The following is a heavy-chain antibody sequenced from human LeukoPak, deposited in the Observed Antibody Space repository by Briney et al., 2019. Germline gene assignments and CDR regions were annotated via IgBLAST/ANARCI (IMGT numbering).Heavy chain of an antibody. CDR2: INPNSGGT. Sequence: SVKVSCKASGYTFTSYGISWVRQARGQGLEWMGWINPNSGGTDYAQKFQGRVTMTRDTSISTAYMELSSLKSDDTAVYYCAREFQGSAWSHWGQGTLVTVSS. V-gene: IGHV1-2*02. J-gene: IGHJ4*02. D-gene: IGHD6-13*01. CDR1: GYTFTSYG. CDR3: AREFQGSAWSH.